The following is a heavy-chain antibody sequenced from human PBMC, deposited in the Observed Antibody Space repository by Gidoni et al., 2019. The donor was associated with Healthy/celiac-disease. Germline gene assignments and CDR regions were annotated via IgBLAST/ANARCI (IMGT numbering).Heavy chain of an antibody. D-gene: IGHD3-10*01. J-gene: IGHJ4*02. CDR2: IKQDGSEK. CDR3: ARDIPLLWFGELFDVDY. CDR1: GFTFSSYW. V-gene: IGHV3-7*01. Sequence: EVQLVESGGGLVQPAGSLRLSCAASGFTFSSYWMSWVRQAPGKGLEWVANIKQDGSEKYYVDSVKGRFTISRDNAKNSLYLQMNSLRAEDTAVYYCARDIPLLWFGELFDVDYWGQGTLVTVSS.